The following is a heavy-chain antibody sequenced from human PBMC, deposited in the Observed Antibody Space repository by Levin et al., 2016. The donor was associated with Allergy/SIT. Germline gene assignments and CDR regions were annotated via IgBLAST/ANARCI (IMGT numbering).Heavy chain of an antibody. J-gene: IGHJ4*02. D-gene: IGHD4-11*01. V-gene: IGHV1-46*01. Sequence: WVRQAPGQGLEWMGIINPSGGSTSYAQKFQGRVTMTRDTSTSTVYMELSSLRSEDTAVYYCARDTTVTTFDYWGQGTLVTVSS. CDR2: INPSGGST. CDR3: ARDTTVTTFDY.